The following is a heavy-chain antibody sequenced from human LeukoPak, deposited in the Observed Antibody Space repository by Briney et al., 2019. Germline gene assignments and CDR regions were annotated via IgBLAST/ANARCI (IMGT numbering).Heavy chain of an antibody. J-gene: IGHJ4*02. CDR3: AKDPMVRGVTAYYFDY. V-gene: IGHV3-9*01. CDR1: GFTFDDYA. Sequence: PGGSLRLSCAASGFTFDDYAMHWVRQAPGKGLEWVSGISWNSGSIGYADSVKGRFTISRDNAKNSLYLQMNSLRAEDTALYYCAKDPMVRGVTAYYFDYWGQGTLVTVSS. D-gene: IGHD3-10*01. CDR2: ISWNSGSI.